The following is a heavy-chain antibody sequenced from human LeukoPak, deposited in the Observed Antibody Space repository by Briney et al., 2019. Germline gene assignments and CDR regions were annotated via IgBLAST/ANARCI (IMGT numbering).Heavy chain of an antibody. Sequence: SETLSLTCTVSGGSISSYYWSWIRQPPGKGLEWLGYIYSSGTTNYNPSLKSRVTISVDTSKNQFSLKLSSVTAADTAVYYCAKDKGGAVALTAPDYWGQGTLVTVSS. CDR2: IYSSGTT. V-gene: IGHV4-4*08. CDR1: GGSISSYY. J-gene: IGHJ4*02. CDR3: AKDKGGAVALTAPDY. D-gene: IGHD6-19*01.